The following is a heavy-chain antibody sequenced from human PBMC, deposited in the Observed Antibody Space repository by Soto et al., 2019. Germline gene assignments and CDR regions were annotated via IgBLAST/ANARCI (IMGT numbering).Heavy chain of an antibody. J-gene: IGHJ4*02. V-gene: IGHV3-33*01. D-gene: IGHD6-19*01. CDR3: ARGVARSSAWYVYNDMPNY. CDR1: GFNFSTYG. CDR2: IWYDGSNT. Sequence: GGSLRLSCEASGFNFSTYGMHWVRQAPGKGLEWVALIWYDGSNTYYADSVKGRFTISRDNSKNRLYLQMNALRAEDMAVYYCARGVARSSAWYVYNDMPNYWGQGALVTVSS.